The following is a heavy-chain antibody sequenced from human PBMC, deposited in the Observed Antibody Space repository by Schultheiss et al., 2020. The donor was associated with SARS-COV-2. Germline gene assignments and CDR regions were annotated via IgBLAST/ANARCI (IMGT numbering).Heavy chain of an antibody. D-gene: IGHD3-10*01. Sequence: SETLSLTCTVSGGSISSYYWSWIRQHPGKGLEWIGEIYHSGSTNYNPSLKSRVTISVDTSKNQFSLKLSSVTAADTAVYYCARDSRSRNYYGSGTDYGMDVWGQGTTVTVSS. CDR1: GGSISSYY. CDR3: ARDSRSRNYYGSGTDYGMDV. J-gene: IGHJ6*02. CDR2: IYHSGST. V-gene: IGHV4-59*01.